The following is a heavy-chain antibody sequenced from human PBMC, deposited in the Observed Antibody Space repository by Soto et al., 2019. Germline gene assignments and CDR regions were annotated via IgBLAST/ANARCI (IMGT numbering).Heavy chain of an antibody. V-gene: IGHV3-30*03. CDR3: ARAVGYCSGGSCPDYYYGMDV. CDR2: VSHDGRNT. CDR1: GFTFSDYA. Sequence: PGGSLRLSCAASGFTFSDYAMHWVRQAPGKGLEWVAVVSHDGRNTHYADFVKGRFTISRDNAKNSLYLQMNSLRAEDTAVYYCARAVGYCSGGSCPDYYYGMDVWGQGTTVTVSS. J-gene: IGHJ6*02. D-gene: IGHD2-15*01.